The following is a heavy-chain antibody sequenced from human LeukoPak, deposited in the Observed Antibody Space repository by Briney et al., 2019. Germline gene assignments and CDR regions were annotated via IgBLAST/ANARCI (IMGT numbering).Heavy chain of an antibody. J-gene: IGHJ5*02. CDR1: GYTFTSYG. Sequence: GASVKVSCKASGYTFTSYGISWVRQAPGQGLEWMGWISAYNGNTNYAQKFQGRVTMTRDTSISTAYMELSRLRSDDTAVYYCARVYPVVVNRNWFDPWGQGTLVTVSS. CDR2: ISAYNGNT. V-gene: IGHV1-18*01. D-gene: IGHD3-22*01. CDR3: ARVYPVVVNRNWFDP.